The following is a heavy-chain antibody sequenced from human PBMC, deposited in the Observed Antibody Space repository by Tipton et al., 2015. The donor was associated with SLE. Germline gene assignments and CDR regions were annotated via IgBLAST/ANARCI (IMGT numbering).Heavy chain of an antibody. J-gene: IGHJ4*02. CDR1: GFTVSTNY. CDR2: IHYSRDT. V-gene: IGHV4-59*02. Sequence: LRLSCAASGFTVSTNYMNWIRQSPGKWLEWIGYIHYSRDTNYNPSLKSRVTISVDTSKNQLSLKLTSVTAADTAVYYCARGSVVADDYWGQGTLVTVSS. CDR3: ARGSVVADDY. D-gene: IGHD2-15*01.